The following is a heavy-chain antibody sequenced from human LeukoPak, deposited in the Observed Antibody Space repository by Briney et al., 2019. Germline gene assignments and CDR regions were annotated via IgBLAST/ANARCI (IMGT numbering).Heavy chain of an antibody. Sequence: PGGSLRLSCAASGFTFSNAWMNWVRQAPGKGREGVGRIKSKTDGGTTDYAAPVKGRFTISRDDSKNTLYLQMNSLKTEDTAVYYCSPTYYYASSEGYWGQGTLVTVSS. CDR2: IKSKTDGGTT. J-gene: IGHJ4*02. V-gene: IGHV3-15*07. CDR3: SPTYYYASSEGY. D-gene: IGHD3-22*01. CDR1: GFTFSNAW.